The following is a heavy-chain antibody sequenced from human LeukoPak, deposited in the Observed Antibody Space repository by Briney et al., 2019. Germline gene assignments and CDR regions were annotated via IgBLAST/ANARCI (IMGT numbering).Heavy chain of an antibody. J-gene: IGHJ4*02. Sequence: GGSLRLSCEASGFTFTAYWMAWVRQAPGKGLEWVANTDQDESEKNFVDSVRGRFTISRDNAKNLLYLQMNSLRLEDTALYYCVRDRGYSTFDYWGRGTLVAVSS. CDR3: VRDRGYSTFDY. V-gene: IGHV3-7*01. CDR2: TDQDESEK. D-gene: IGHD3-22*01. CDR1: GFTFTAYW.